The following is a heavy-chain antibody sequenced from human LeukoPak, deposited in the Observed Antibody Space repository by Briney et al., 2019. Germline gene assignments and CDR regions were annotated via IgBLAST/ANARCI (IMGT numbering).Heavy chain of an antibody. CDR2: INHSGST. D-gene: IGHD2-2*01. CDR1: GGSFSGYY. V-gene: IGHV4-34*01. Sequence: SETLSLTCAVYGGSFSGYYWSWIRQPPGKGLEWIEEINHSGSTNYNPSLKSRVTISVDTSKNQFSLKLSSVTAADTAVYYCARGTPLSRYCSSTSCRRTNWFDPWGQGTLVTVSS. CDR3: ARGTPLSRYCSSTSCRRTNWFDP. J-gene: IGHJ5*02.